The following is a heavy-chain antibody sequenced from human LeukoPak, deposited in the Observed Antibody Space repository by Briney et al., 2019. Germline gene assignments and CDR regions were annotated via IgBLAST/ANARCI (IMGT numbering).Heavy chain of an antibody. CDR3: ARETSSGWYGKDY. V-gene: IGHV4-4*07. J-gene: IGHJ4*02. D-gene: IGHD6-19*01. CDR2: IYTSGST. Sequence: SETLSLICTVSGRSISSYYWSWIRQPAGKGLEWIGRIYTSGSTNYNPSLKSRVTMSVDTSKDQFSLKLSSVTAADTAVYYCARETSSGWYGKDYWGQGTLVTVSS. CDR1: GRSISSYY.